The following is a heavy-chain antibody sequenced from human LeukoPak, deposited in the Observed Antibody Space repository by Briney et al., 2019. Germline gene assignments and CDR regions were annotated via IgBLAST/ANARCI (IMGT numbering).Heavy chain of an antibody. CDR3: VNWNYVSGYFQH. CDR1: GSSISSGDYY. CDR2: TYYSGST. D-gene: IGHD1-7*01. V-gene: IGHV4-31*03. J-gene: IGHJ1*01. Sequence: PSQTLSLTCTVSGSSISSGDYYWSWIRQHPGKGLEWIGYTYYSGSTYYNPSLKSRVTMSVDTSKNQFSLKLSSVTAADTAVYYCVNWNYVSGYFQHWGQGTLVTVSS.